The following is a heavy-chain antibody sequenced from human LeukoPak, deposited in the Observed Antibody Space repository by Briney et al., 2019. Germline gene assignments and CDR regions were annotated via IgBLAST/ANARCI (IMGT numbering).Heavy chain of an antibody. CDR3: ARDVKAYFDY. V-gene: IGHV3-33*01. CDR2: IWYDGSNK. Sequence: GGSLRLSCSASGFTFRNHGMHWVRQAPGKGLEWVAVIWYDGSNKYYADSVKGRVTISRDDSKNTVYLQMNSLRAEDTAVYYCARDVKAYFDYWGRGILVTVPS. J-gene: IGHJ4*02. CDR1: GFTFRNHG.